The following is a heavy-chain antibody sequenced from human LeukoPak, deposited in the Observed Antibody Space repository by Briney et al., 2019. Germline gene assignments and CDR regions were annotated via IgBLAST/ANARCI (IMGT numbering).Heavy chain of an antibody. J-gene: IGHJ6*02. V-gene: IGHV3-30-3*01. CDR3: ARDRYSSSWYSSYYYYYGMDV. D-gene: IGHD6-13*01. Sequence: SGRSLRLSCAASGFTFSSYAMHWVRQAPGKGLEWVAVISYDGSNKYYADSVKGRFTISRDNSKSPLYLQMNSLRAEDTAVYYCARDRYSSSWYSSYYYYYGMDVWSQGTTVTVSS. CDR2: ISYDGSNK. CDR1: GFTFSSYA.